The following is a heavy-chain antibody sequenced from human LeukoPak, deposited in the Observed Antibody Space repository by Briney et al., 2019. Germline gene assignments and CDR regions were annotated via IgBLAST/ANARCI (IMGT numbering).Heavy chain of an antibody. J-gene: IGHJ4*02. CDR1: GYTFTSYG. CDR2: ISAYNSNT. V-gene: IGHV1-18*01. D-gene: IGHD6-19*01. CDR3: ARGRPRIAVAGTNFDY. Sequence: ASGKVSCKASGYTFTSYGISWVRQAPGQRLEWMGWISAYNSNTSYAQKLQGIVTMTTDTSTSTAYMELRSLRSDDTAVYYCARGRPRIAVAGTNFDYWGQGTLVTVSS.